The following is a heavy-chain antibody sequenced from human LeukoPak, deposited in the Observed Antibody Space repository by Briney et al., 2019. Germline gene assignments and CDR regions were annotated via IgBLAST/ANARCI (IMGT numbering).Heavy chain of an antibody. D-gene: IGHD1-26*01. CDR3: ARDSSGKYYFDY. V-gene: IGHV4-39*07. Sequence: KPSETLSLTCTVSGGSISSSSYYWGWIRQPPGKGLEWIGSIYYSGSTYYNPSLKSGVTISVDTSKNQFSLKLSSVTAADTAVYYCARDSSGKYYFDYWGQGTLVTVSS. J-gene: IGHJ4*02. CDR2: IYYSGST. CDR1: GGSISSSSYY.